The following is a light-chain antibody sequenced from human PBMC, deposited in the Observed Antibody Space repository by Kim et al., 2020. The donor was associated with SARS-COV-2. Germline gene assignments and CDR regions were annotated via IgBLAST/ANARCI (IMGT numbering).Light chain of an antibody. CDR3: QRFGSSPPYT. CDR2: GAS. CDR1: QSVGSSY. Sequence: SPGERATLFCRASQSVGSSYLAWYQHKRGQPPRLLIYGASTRASDIPERFSGSGSGADFTLTISKLEPEDFAVYYCQRFGSSPPYTFGQGTKLEI. V-gene: IGKV3-20*01. J-gene: IGKJ2*01.